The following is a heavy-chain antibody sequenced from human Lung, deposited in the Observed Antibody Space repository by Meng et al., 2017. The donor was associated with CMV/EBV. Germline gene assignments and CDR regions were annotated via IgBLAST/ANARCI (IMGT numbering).Heavy chain of an antibody. CDR2: IIPIFGTA. CDR3: ARGPGIAVAGLFDY. V-gene: IGHV1-69*05. Sequence: SXXVSXRASGGTFSSYAISWVRQAPGQGLEWMGGIIPIFGTANYAQKFQGRVTITTDESTSTAYMELSSLRSEDTAVYYCARGPGIAVAGLFDYWGQGTLVTVSS. CDR1: GGTFSSYA. D-gene: IGHD6-19*01. J-gene: IGHJ4*02.